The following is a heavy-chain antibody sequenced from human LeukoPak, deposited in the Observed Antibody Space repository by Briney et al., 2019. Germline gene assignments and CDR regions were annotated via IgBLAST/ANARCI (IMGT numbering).Heavy chain of an antibody. CDR2: ISSGGTYK. Sequence: GGSLRLSCAASGFTFSDYTMNWVRQAPGKGLEWVSSISSGGTYKYYADSVKGRFTISRDNAQNSLYLQMDSLRAEDSSVYYCARPTTVTTISADAFDIWGQGTMVTVSS. CDR1: GFTFSDYT. V-gene: IGHV3-21*01. J-gene: IGHJ3*02. CDR3: ARPTTVTTISADAFDI. D-gene: IGHD4-17*01.